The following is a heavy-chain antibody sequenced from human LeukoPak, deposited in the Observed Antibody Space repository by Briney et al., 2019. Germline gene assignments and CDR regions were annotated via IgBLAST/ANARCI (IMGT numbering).Heavy chain of an antibody. D-gene: IGHD2-15*01. CDR2: IYYSGST. V-gene: IGHV4-39*07. J-gene: IGHJ2*01. CDR3: ARDRECSGGSCYLYWYFDL. CDR1: GGSISSSSYY. Sequence: SSETLSLTCTVSGGSISSSSYYWGWIRQPPGKGLEWIGSIYYSGSTNYNPSLKSRVTISVDTSKNQFSLKLSSVTAADTAVYYCARDRECSGGSCYLYWYFDLWGRGTLVTVSS.